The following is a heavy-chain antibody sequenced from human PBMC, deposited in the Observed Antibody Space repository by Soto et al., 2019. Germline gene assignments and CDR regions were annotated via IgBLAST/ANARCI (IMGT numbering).Heavy chain of an antibody. J-gene: IGHJ4*02. V-gene: IGHV3-23*01. Sequence: GGSLRLSCAASGFTFSSYAMSWVRQAPGKGLEWVSAISGSGGSTYYADSVKGRFSIPRDNSRKSLYLQMNSLRAEDTALYYCAKDSSGFRGYPAYWGQGSLVSVAS. D-gene: IGHD5-12*01. CDR2: ISGSGGST. CDR3: AKDSSGFRGYPAY. CDR1: GFTFSSYA.